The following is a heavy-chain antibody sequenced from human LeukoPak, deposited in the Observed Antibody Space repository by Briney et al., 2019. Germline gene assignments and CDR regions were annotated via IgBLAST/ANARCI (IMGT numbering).Heavy chain of an antibody. J-gene: IGHJ6*03. CDR3: AGRNFDFWNDYYYMDV. CDR2: IYYSGTT. CDR1: GNSITNYY. V-gene: IGHV4-59*01. Sequence: SETLSHTCTVSGNSITNYYWSWIRQPPGRRLEWIGYIYYSGTTNYNPSLKSRVIISVDASKNQFSLKLSSVTAADTAVYFCAGRNFDFWNDYYYMDVWGKGTTVTVSS. D-gene: IGHD3-3*01.